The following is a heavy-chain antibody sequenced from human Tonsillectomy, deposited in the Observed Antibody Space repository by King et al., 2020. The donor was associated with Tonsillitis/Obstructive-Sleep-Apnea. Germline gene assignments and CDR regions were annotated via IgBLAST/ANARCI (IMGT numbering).Heavy chain of an antibody. CDR3: ARAPPSYYDFWSGYYPNWYFDL. Sequence: QLVQSGAEVKKPGASVKVSCKASGYTFTSYGISWVRQAPGQGLEWMGWISAYNGNTNYAQKLQGRVTMTTDTSTSTAYMELRSLRSDDTAVYYCARAPPSYYDFWSGYYPNWYFDLWGRGTLVTVSS. D-gene: IGHD3-3*01. CDR1: GYTFTSYG. V-gene: IGHV1-18*01. J-gene: IGHJ2*01. CDR2: ISAYNGNT.